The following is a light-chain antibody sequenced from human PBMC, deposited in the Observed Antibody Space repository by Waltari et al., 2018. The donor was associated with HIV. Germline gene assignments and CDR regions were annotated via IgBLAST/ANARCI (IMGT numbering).Light chain of an antibody. Sequence: QSALTQPAYVSGSPGPSITISCSGRRSDVVGYNYVSWYQQHPGKAPKLMIYDVSDRPSGVSNRFSGSKSDNTASLTISGLQTEDEADYYCSSYTSSYTVIFGGGTKLTVL. V-gene: IGLV2-14*01. CDR1: RSDVVGYNY. CDR2: DVS. J-gene: IGLJ2*01. CDR3: SSYTSSYTVI.